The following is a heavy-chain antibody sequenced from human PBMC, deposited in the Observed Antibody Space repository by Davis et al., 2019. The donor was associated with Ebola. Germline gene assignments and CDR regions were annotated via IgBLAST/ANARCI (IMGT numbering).Heavy chain of an antibody. CDR3: TTRRSSGLPFQH. V-gene: IGHV3-15*01. J-gene: IGHJ1*01. CDR1: GFTFSNAW. CDR2: IKSKTDGGTT. Sequence: GSLRLSCAASGFTFSNAWMSWVRQAPGKGLEWVGRIKSKTDGGTTDYAAPVKGRFTISRDDSKNTLYLQMNSLKTEDTAVYYCTTRRSSGLPFQHWGQGTLVTVSS. D-gene: IGHD3-22*01.